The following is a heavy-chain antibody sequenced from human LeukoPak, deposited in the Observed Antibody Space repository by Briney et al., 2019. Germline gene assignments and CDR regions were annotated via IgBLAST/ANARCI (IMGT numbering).Heavy chain of an antibody. CDR1: GFTFDDYG. D-gene: IGHD1-26*01. V-gene: IGHV3-20*04. Sequence: GESLRLSCAASGFTFDDYGMTWVRQAPGKGLEWVSGINWNGGSTGYADSVKGRFTISRDNAKNSLSLQMNSLRAEDTALYYCARGGSGSYYPTWGQGTLATVS. J-gene: IGHJ4*02. CDR3: ARGGSGSYYPT. CDR2: INWNGGST.